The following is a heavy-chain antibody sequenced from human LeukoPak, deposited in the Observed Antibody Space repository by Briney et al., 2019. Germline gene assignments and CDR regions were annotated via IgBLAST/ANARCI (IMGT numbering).Heavy chain of an antibody. CDR1: GYTFTSYH. CDR2: INLGSGAT. CDR3: ARELGVASDLVNFFDY. V-gene: IGHV1-46*01. J-gene: IGHJ4*02. Sequence: ASVKVSCKASGYTFTSYHMHWVRQAPGQGLEWMGAINLGSGATFYAQSFQGRIAVTSDTSMNTLYMELSSLRSEGTAVYYCARELGVASDLVNFFDYWGQGTLVTVSS. D-gene: IGHD5-18*01.